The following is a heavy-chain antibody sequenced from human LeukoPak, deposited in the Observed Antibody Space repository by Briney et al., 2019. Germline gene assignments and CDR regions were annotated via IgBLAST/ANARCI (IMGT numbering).Heavy chain of an antibody. CDR3: ARVGYCSSTSCGERYNWFDP. Sequence: GGSLRLSCAASGFTFSDYYMSWIRQAPGKGLEWVSYISSSGSTIYYADSVKGRFTISRDNAKNSLYLQMNSLRAEDTAVYYCARVGYCSSTSCGERYNWFDPWGQGTLVTVSS. J-gene: IGHJ5*02. CDR1: GFTFSDYY. CDR2: ISSSGSTI. D-gene: IGHD2-2*01. V-gene: IGHV3-11*04.